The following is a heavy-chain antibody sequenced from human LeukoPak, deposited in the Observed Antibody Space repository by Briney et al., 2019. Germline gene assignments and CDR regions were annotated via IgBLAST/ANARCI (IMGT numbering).Heavy chain of an antibody. CDR3: ARQGEGVTLDY. D-gene: IGHD3-16*01. CDR2: INHSGST. J-gene: IGHJ6*04. CDR1: GGSFSGYY. V-gene: IGHV4-34*01. Sequence: SETLSLTCAVYGGSFSGYYWSWIRQPPGKGLEWIGEINHSGSTNYNPSLKSRVTISVDTSKNHFSLKLSSVTAADTAVYYCARQGEGVTLDYWGKGTTVTVSS.